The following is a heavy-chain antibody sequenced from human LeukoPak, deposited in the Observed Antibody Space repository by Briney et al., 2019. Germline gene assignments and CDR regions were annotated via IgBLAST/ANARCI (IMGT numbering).Heavy chain of an antibody. CDR3: AKRSGSYGPFDY. V-gene: IGHV3-23*01. CDR1: GFTFTSYA. J-gene: IGHJ4*02. D-gene: IGHD3-10*01. Sequence: GRSLRLSCAASGFTFTSYAMTWVRQAPGKGLEWVSALSGSGGSTYYADSVKGRFTISRDNSKNTLYLQMNSLRADDTAVYYCAKRSGSYGPFDYWGQGILVTVSS. CDR2: LSGSGGST.